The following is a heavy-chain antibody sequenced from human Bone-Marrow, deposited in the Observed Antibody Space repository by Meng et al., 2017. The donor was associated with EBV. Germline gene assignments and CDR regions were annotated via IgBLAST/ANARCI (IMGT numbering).Heavy chain of an antibody. Sequence: QGQVQESGPGLVKPSEYLSLTFTVSGGSVSSGSYYWSWIRQPPGKGLEWIGYIYYSGSTNYNPSLKSRVTISVDTSKNQFSLKLSSVTAADTAVYYCARDNVDTAMVPHWGQGTLVTVSS. V-gene: IGHV4-61*01. D-gene: IGHD5-18*01. CDR2: IYYSGST. CDR3: ARDNVDTAMVPH. CDR1: GGSVSSGSYY. J-gene: IGHJ4*02.